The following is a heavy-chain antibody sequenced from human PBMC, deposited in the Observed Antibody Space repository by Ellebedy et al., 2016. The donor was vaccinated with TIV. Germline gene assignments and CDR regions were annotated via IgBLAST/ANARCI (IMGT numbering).Heavy chain of an antibody. CDR2: IKSKTDGGTT. V-gene: IGHV3-15*01. D-gene: IGHD1-26*01. CDR3: TKGPKWEPTPRIDY. Sequence: PGGSLRLSCAVSGFTFSKAWMSWVRQAPGKGLEWVGRIKSKTDGGTTDYAAPVKGRFTISRDDSKNTLYLQMNSLKTEDTAVYYCTKGPKWEPTPRIDYWGQGTLVTVSS. J-gene: IGHJ4*02. CDR1: GFTFSKAW.